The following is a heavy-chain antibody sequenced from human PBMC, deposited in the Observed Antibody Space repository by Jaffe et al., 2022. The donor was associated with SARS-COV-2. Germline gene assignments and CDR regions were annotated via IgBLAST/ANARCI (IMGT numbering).Heavy chain of an antibody. D-gene: IGHD2-2*01. J-gene: IGHJ5*02. CDR1: GGSISSGGYY. V-gene: IGHV4-31*03. CDR2: IYYSGST. CDR3: ARVGCSSTSCYVPTSWFDP. Sequence: QVQLQESGPGLVKPSQTLSLTCTVSGGSISSGGYYWSWIRQHPGKGLEWIGYIYYSGSTYYNPSLKSRVTISVDTSKNQFSLKLSSVTAADTAVYYCARVGCSSTSCYVPTSWFDPWGQGTLVTVSS.